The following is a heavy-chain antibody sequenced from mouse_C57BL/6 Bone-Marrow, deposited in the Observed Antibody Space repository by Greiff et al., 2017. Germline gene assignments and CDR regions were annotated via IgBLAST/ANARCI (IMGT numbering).Heavy chain of an antibody. J-gene: IGHJ4*01. V-gene: IGHV1-52*01. CDR2: IDPSDSET. D-gene: IGHD2-10*02. CDR3: ARVPSGTGAMDY. Sequence: VQLQQPGAELVRPGSSVKLSCKASGYTFTSYWMHWVKQRPRQGLEWIGNIDPSDSETHYNQKFKDKATLTVDKSSSTAYMQLSSLTSEDSAVYYCARVPSGTGAMDYWGQGTSVTVSS. CDR1: GYTFTSYW.